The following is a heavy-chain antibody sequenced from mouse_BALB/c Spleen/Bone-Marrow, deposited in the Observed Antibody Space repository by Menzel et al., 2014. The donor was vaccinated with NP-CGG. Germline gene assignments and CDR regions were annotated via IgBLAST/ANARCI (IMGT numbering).Heavy chain of an antibody. V-gene: IGHV4-1*02. CDR3: ARPGWGNYVFVY. D-gene: IGHD2-1*01. CDR2: INPDSSTI. CDR1: GFDFSRYW. Sequence: DVKLVESGGGLVQPGGSLKLSCVASGFDFSRYWMRWVRQAPGKGLEWIGDINPDSSTINYTPSLKDKFIISRDNAKNTLYLQMSKVRSEDTALYYCARPGWGNYVFVYWGQGTLGTVST. J-gene: IGHJ3*01.